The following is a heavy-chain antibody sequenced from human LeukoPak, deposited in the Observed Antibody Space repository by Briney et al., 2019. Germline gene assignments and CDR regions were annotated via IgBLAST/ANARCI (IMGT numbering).Heavy chain of an antibody. CDR1: GGSISSSSFY. D-gene: IGHD5-18*01. Sequence: DPSETLSLTCTVSGGSISSSSFYWGWIRQPPGKGLEWIGSIYYSGSTYYNPSLKSRVTISVDTSKNQFSLKLSSVTAADTAVYYCARPIYSYFYSSCRLNAFDIWGQGTMVTVSS. CDR2: IYYSGST. V-gene: IGHV4-39*01. J-gene: IGHJ3*02. CDR3: ARPIYSYFYSSCRLNAFDI.